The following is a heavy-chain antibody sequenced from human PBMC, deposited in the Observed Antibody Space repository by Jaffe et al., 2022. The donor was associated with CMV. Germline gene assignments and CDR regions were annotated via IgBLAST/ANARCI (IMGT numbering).Heavy chain of an antibody. CDR2: INAGNGNT. CDR1: GYTFTSYA. D-gene: IGHD3-3*01. CDR3: ARSFAWRFLGVDDAFDI. Sequence: QVQLVQSGAEVKKPGASVKVSCKASGYTFTSYAMHWVRQAPGQRLEWMGWINAGNGNTKYSQKFQGRVTITRDTSASTAYMELSSLRSEDTAVYYCARSFAWRFLGVDDAFDIWGQGTMVTVSS. J-gene: IGHJ3*02. V-gene: IGHV1-3*01.